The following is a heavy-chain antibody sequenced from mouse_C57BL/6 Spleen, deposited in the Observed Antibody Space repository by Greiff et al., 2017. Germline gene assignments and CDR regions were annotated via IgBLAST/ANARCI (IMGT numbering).Heavy chain of an antibody. V-gene: IGHV1-69*01. J-gene: IGHJ2*01. CDR3: ARTAQATWDYFDY. D-gene: IGHD3-2*02. Sequence: QVQLQQSGAELVMPGASVKLSCKASGYTFTSYWMHWVKQRPGHGLEWIGEIDPSDSYTNYNQQFKGKSTLTVDKSSSTAYMQLSSLTSEDSAVYYCARTAQATWDYFDYWGQDTTLTVSS. CDR1: GYTFTSYW. CDR2: IDPSDSYT.